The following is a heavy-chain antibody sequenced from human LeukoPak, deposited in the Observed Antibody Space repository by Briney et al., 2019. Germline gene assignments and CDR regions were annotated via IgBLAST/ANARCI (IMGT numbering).Heavy chain of an antibody. Sequence: SETLSLTCTVSGGSISSYYWSWIRQPPGKGLEWIGEINHSGSTNYNPSLKSRVTISVDTSKNQFSLKLSSVTAADTAVYYCARGHGADYYYYYMDVWGKGTTVTVSS. D-gene: IGHD1-26*01. CDR3: ARGHGADYYYYYMDV. J-gene: IGHJ6*03. CDR2: INHSGST. V-gene: IGHV4-34*01. CDR1: GGSISSYY.